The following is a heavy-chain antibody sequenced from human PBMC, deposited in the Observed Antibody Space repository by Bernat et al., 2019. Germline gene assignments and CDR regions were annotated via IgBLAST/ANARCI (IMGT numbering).Heavy chain of an antibody. J-gene: IGHJ6*02. D-gene: IGHD1-1*01. CDR1: GFTFSNFA. V-gene: IGHV3-23*01. Sequence: EVQLSESGGGLAQPGGSLRLSCAASGFTFSNFAMNWVRQAPGAGLVWVARISGSGSGTYNADSVKGRFTISRDDAKNTMYLQMNSLRADDTAVYYCAKDLTTADYGRDVWGQGTTGTVSS. CDR2: ISGSGSGT. CDR3: AKDLTTADYGRDV.